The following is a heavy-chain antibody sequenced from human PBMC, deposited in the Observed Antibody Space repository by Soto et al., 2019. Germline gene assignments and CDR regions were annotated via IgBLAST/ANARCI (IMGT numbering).Heavy chain of an antibody. V-gene: IGHV1-8*01. J-gene: IGHJ4*02. CDR1: GYTLAGCD. CDR3: ARFVRHQLPTIDY. D-gene: IGHD1-26*01. CDR2: MNPSSGYT. Sequence: GASVEPCWKASGYTLAGCDRRWVRQATGQGLEWMGWMNPSSGYTGYAQKFQGRVTMTWDTSISTAYMELSSLTSADTAVYYCARFVRHQLPTIDYWGQGALVTVSS.